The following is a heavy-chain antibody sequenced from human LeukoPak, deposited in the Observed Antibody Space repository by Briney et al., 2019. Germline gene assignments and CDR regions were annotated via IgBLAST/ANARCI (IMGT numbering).Heavy chain of an antibody. CDR3: ARDPPHGGNYYYYGMDV. V-gene: IGHV4-61*01. CDR1: GGSVSSGSYY. J-gene: IGHJ6*02. CDR2: IYYSGST. Sequence: PSETLSLTCTVSGGSVSSGSYYWSWIRQPPGKGLEWIGYIYYSGSTNYNPSLKSRVTISVDTSKNQFSLKLSSVTAADTAVYYCARDPPHGGNYYYYGMDVWGQGTTVTVSS. D-gene: IGHD4-23*01.